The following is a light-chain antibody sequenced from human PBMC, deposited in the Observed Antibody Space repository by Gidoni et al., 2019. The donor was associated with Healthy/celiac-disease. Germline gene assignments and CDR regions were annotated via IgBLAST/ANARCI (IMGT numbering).Light chain of an antibody. CDR1: QSVSSN. CDR3: QQYNNWPPWT. Sequence: EIVMTHSPATLSVSPGERATLSCRASQSVSSNLAWYQQKPGQAPRLLIYGASTRATGIPARFSGSGSGTEFTLTISSLQSEDFAVYYCQQYNNWPPWTFXQXTKVXIK. CDR2: GAS. V-gene: IGKV3-15*01. J-gene: IGKJ1*01.